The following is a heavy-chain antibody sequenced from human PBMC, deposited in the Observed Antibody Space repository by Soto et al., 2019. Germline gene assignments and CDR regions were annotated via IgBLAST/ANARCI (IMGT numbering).Heavy chain of an antibody. D-gene: IGHD3-9*01. Sequence: EVQVLESGGDLAQPGGSLRLSCAASGFSFSSYAMSWVRQSPGKGLEWVSSISRSGNSTYSADSVRGRFTISRDNSKNTLYLKMNGQRAEDTAVYYCAKDAKSLDWLPTSYYYDFWGRGALVTVSS. J-gene: IGHJ4*02. V-gene: IGHV3-23*01. CDR1: GFSFSSYA. CDR2: ISRSGNST. CDR3: AKDAKSLDWLPTSYYYDF.